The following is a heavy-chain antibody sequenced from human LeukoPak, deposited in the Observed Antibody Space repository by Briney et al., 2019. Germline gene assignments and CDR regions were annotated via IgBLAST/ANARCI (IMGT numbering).Heavy chain of an antibody. CDR2: ISSSSSYI. CDR3: AREYYSSINYYYYMDV. V-gene: IGHV3-21*01. CDR1: GFTFSSYS. Sequence: PEGALRLSCAASGFTFSSYSMNWVRQAPGKGLEWVSSISSSSSYIYYADSVKGRFTISRDNAKNSLYLQMNSLRAEDTAVYYCAREYYSSINYYYYMDVWGKGTTVTVSS. D-gene: IGHD6-19*01. J-gene: IGHJ6*03.